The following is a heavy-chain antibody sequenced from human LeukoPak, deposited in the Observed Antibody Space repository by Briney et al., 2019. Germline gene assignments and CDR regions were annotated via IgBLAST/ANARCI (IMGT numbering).Heavy chain of an antibody. D-gene: IGHD3-22*01. V-gene: IGHV3-48*03. CDR2: ISSSGSTI. CDR1: GFTFSSYE. Sequence: GGSLRLSCAASGFTFSSYEMNWVRQAPGKGLEWGSYISSSGSTIYYADSVKGRFTISRDNAKNSLYLQMNSLRAEDTAVYYCARDLGPYYYDSSGYSFTSWGQGTLVTVSS. CDR3: ARDLGPYYYDSSGYSFTS. J-gene: IGHJ5*02.